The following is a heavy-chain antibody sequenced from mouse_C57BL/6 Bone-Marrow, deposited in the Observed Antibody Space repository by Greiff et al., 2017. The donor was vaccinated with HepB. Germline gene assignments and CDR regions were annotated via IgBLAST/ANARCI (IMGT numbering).Heavy chain of an antibody. CDR2: IWRGGST. D-gene: IGHD3-2*02. Sequence: VHLVESGPGLVQPSQSLSITCTVSGFSLTSYGVHWVRQSPGKGLEWLGVIWRGGSTDYNAAFMSRLSITKDNSKSQVFFKMNSLQADDTAIYYWAKNRRQLRLGYFDYWGEGTTLTVSS. CDR1: GFSLTSYG. V-gene: IGHV2-5*01. J-gene: IGHJ2*01. CDR3: AKNRRQLRLGYFDY.